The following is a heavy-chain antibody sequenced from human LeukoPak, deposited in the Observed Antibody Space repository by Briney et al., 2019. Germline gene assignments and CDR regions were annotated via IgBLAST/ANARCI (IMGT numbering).Heavy chain of an antibody. J-gene: IGHJ5*02. V-gene: IGHV5-51*01. CDR3: SRRTAAGNWFDL. Sequence: GESLKISCKGSGYSFSSHWIGWVRQMPGKGLEWMGIIYPYDSDTRYSLSFQGQVTISADKSISTAYLQWSSLKVPDTAMYYCSRRTAAGNWFDLWGQGSLVTLSS. D-gene: IGHD6-13*01. CDR1: GYSFSSHW. CDR2: IYPYDSDT.